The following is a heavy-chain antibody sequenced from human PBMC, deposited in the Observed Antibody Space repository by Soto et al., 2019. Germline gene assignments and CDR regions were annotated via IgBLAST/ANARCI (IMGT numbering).Heavy chain of an antibody. D-gene: IGHD1-26*01. CDR1: SGPTRSHN. Sequence: QVQVQQSGPRLVKPSETLSLTCTVSSGPTRSHNWGWIRQSPGRGLEWIGYVYYTGGTSYNPSLNSRVIISADTSTNHISLTLSSGTAADTAIYYCVRQGIDYLHGLVDVWGQGTAVSVSS. J-gene: IGHJ6*02. CDR2: VYYTGGT. V-gene: IGHV4-59*08. CDR3: VRQGIDYLHGLVDV.